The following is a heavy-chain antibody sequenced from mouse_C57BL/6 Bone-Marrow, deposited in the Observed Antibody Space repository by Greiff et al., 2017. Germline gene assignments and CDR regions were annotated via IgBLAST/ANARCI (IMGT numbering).Heavy chain of an antibody. CDR3: ARRGYYYAMDY. J-gene: IGHJ4*01. V-gene: IGHV5-6*02. CDR2: ISSGGSYT. CDR1: GFTFSSYG. Sequence: EVKLMESGGDLVKPGGSLKLSCAASGFTFSSYGMSWVRQTPDKRLEWVATISSGGSYTSYPDSVKGRLPISRDNAKNTLDLQMSSLKSEDTAMYYCARRGYYYAMDYWGQGTSVTVSS.